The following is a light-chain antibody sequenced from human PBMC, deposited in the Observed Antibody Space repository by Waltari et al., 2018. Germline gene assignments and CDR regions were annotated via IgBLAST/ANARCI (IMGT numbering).Light chain of an antibody. CDR2: QDN. J-gene: IGLJ1*01. Sequence: SYELTQPPSVSVSPGQTATITCSGDKLGDQSACWYQQKPGQSPMLVIYQDNKRPSGIPERFSGSNSGNTATLTISGTQAIDEADYYCQARDSGTAYVFGTGTRVTVL. CDR3: QARDSGTAYV. V-gene: IGLV3-1*01. CDR1: KLGDQS.